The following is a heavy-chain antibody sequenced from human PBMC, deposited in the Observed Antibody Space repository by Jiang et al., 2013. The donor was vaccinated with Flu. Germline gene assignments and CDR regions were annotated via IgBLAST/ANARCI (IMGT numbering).Heavy chain of an antibody. V-gene: IGHV4-4*02. Sequence: GPGLVKPSGTLSLTCAVSGGSISSSNWWSWVRQPPGKGLEWIGEIYHSGSTNYNPSLKSRVTISVDKSKNQFSLKLSSVTAADTAVYYCASFYDYTEEYYGMDVWGQGTTVTVSS. CDR1: GGSISSSNW. D-gene: IGHD3-3*01. CDR2: IYHSGST. CDR3: ASFYDYTEEYYGMDV. J-gene: IGHJ6*02.